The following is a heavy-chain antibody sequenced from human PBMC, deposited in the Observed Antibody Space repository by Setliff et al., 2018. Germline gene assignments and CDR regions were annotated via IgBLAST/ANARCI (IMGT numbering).Heavy chain of an antibody. Sequence: GSLRLSCAASGFTFSTYAMNWLRQAPGKGLEWVSYISTSSGTRYYADSVKGRFTISRDNSKNTLYLQMNSLRAEDTAVYYCARTQVVPASTYSIDYWGQGTLVTVSS. V-gene: IGHV3-48*01. D-gene: IGHD2-2*01. CDR3: ARTQVVPASTYSIDY. J-gene: IGHJ4*02. CDR1: GFTFSTYA. CDR2: ISTSSGTR.